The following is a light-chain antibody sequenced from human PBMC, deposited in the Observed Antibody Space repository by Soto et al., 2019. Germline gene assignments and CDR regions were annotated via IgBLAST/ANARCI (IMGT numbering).Light chain of an antibody. CDR1: QDINNY. J-gene: IGKJ1*01. V-gene: IGKV1-27*01. CDR2: ATF. CDR3: QNYGSAPWT. Sequence: DIQMTQSPSSLSASVGDIVTITCRASQDINNYLAWFQQKPGKVPKLLIYATFTLQSGVPSRFSGSGSGTEFTLTISSLQPEDFATYYCQNYGSAPWTFGQGKRVEV.